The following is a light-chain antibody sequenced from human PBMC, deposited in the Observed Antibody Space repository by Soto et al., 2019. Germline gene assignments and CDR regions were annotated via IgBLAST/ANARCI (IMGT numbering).Light chain of an antibody. CDR2: EGS. Sequence: QSVLTQPASVSGSPGQSITISCTGTSSDVGSYNLVSWYQQHPGKAPKLMIYEGSKRPSGVSNRFFGSKSGNTASLTISGPQAEDEADYYCCSYAGSSSYVFGTGTKVTVL. J-gene: IGLJ1*01. CDR1: SSDVGSYNL. CDR3: CSYAGSSSYV. V-gene: IGLV2-23*01.